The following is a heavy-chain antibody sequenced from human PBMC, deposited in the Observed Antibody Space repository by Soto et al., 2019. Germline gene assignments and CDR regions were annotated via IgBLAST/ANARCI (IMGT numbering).Heavy chain of an antibody. CDR3: ARGVTMVRGVITTLWEY. Sequence: EVQLVESGGGLVQPGGSLRLSCAASGFTVSSNYMSWVRQAPGKGLEWVSVIYSGGSTYYADSVKGRFTISRHNSKNTLYLQMNSLRAEDTAVYYCARGVTMVRGVITTLWEYWGQGTLVTVSS. V-gene: IGHV3-53*04. CDR1: GFTVSSNY. J-gene: IGHJ4*02. CDR2: IYSGGST. D-gene: IGHD3-10*01.